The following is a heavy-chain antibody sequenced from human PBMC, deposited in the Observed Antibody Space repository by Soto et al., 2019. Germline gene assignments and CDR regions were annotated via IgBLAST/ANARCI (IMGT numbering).Heavy chain of an antibody. D-gene: IGHD3-16*01. Sequence: SETLSLTCTVSGYSVRNQYWSWIRRPPGRGLKWIGYIYRSGSTKYNPSLKSRLTISVDTSKNQFSLKLSSVTAADTAVYYCARTLDYGHMDVWGKGTTVTVSS. V-gene: IGHV4-4*09. CDR1: GYSVRNQY. CDR3: ARTLDYGHMDV. J-gene: IGHJ6*03. CDR2: IYRSGST.